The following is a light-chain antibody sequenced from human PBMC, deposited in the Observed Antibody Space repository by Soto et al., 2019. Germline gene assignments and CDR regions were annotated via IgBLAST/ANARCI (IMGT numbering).Light chain of an antibody. J-gene: IGLJ2*01. V-gene: IGLV1-44*01. Sequence: QSVLTQPPSASGTRGQRVTISCSGSSSNIGSNTVNWYQQLPGTAPKLLIDSNNQRPSGVPDRFSGSKSGTSATLAISGLQSEDEADYYCAAWDDSLTGVVFGGGTQLTVL. CDR3: AAWDDSLTGVV. CDR2: SNN. CDR1: SSNIGSNT.